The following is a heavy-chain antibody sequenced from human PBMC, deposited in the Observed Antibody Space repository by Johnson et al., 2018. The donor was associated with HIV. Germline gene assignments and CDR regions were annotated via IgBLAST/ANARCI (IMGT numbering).Heavy chain of an antibody. J-gene: IGHJ3*02. D-gene: IGHD6-13*01. CDR2: IKQDGSEK. Sequence: MLLVESGGGSVKPGDSLRLSCAASGFTFSDVWMTWVRQAPGRGLEWVANIKQDGSEKYYVDSVKGRFTISRDNSKNTLYLQMNSLRAEDTAVYYCAREGAAAGPTDAFDIWGQGTMVTVSS. V-gene: IGHV3-7*01. CDR3: AREGAAAGPTDAFDI. CDR1: GFTFSDVW.